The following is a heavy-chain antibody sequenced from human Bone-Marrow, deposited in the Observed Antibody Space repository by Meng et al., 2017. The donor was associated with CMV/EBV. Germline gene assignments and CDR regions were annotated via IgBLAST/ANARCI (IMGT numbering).Heavy chain of an antibody. CDR1: GYTFTSYG. CDR3: AGAAAAAGTIYYYGMDV. J-gene: IGHJ6*02. CDR2: ISAYNGNT. V-gene: IGHV1-18*01. Sequence: ASVKVFCKASGYTFTSYGISWVRQAPGQGLEWMGWISAYNGNTNYAQKLQGRVTMTTDTSTSTAYMELRSLRADDTAVYYCAGAAAAAGTIYYYGMDVWGQGTTVTVSS. D-gene: IGHD6-13*01.